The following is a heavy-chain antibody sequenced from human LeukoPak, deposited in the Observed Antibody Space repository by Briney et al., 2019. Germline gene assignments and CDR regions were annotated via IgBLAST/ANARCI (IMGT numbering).Heavy chain of an antibody. J-gene: IGHJ3*02. D-gene: IGHD4-17*01. CDR2: IIPIFGTA. CDR1: GGTFSSYA. Sequence: WASVKVSCKASGGTFSSYAISWVRQAPGQGLEWMGGIIPIFGTANYAQKFQGRVTITADESTSTAYMELSSLRSEDTAVYHCARDLETTVTTISRGAFDIWGQGTMVTVSS. V-gene: IGHV1-69*13. CDR3: ARDLETTVTTISRGAFDI.